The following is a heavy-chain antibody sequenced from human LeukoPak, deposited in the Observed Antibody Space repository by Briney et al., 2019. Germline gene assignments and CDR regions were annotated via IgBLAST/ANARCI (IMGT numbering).Heavy chain of an antibody. CDR2: MNPNSGNT. CDR1: GYTFTSYD. Sequence: ASVKVSCKASGYTFTSYDINWVRQATGQGLEWMGWMNPNSGNTGYAQKFQGRVTMTRNTSISTAYMELSSLRSDDTAVYYCARAASTTHPRTDAFDIWGQGTMVTVSS. CDR3: ARAASTTHPRTDAFDI. D-gene: IGHD1-14*01. V-gene: IGHV1-8*01. J-gene: IGHJ3*02.